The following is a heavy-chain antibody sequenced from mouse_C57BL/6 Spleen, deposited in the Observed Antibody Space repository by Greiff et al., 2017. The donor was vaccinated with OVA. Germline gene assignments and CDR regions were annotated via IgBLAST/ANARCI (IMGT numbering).Heavy chain of an antibody. J-gene: IGHJ2*01. D-gene: IGHD1-1*01. Sequence: DVKLQESGPELVKPGASVKISCKASGYSFTGYYMNWVKQSPEKSLEWIGEINPSTGGTTYNQKFKAKATLTVDKSSSTAYMQLKSLTSEDSAVYYCAREGYGSSYDYFDYWGQGTTLTVSS. V-gene: IGHV1-42*01. CDR1: GYSFTGYY. CDR3: AREGYGSSYDYFDY. CDR2: INPSTGGT.